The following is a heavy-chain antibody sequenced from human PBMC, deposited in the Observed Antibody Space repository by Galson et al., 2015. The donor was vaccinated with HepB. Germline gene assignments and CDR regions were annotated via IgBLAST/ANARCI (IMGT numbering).Heavy chain of an antibody. Sequence: SVKVSCKVSGSTLTDLTMHWVRQAPGKGLEWVGGYDPEDGETIYAQKFQGSVTMTEDTSTDTAYMELSSLRSEDTAVYYCATLGSYYGYHDAFDMWGQGTMVIVSS. CDR1: GSTLTDLT. CDR2: YDPEDGET. V-gene: IGHV1-24*01. D-gene: IGHD3-10*01. J-gene: IGHJ3*02. CDR3: ATLGSYYGYHDAFDM.